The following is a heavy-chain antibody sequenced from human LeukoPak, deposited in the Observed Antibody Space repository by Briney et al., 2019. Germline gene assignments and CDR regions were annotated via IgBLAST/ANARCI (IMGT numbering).Heavy chain of an antibody. V-gene: IGHV3-21*01. CDR1: GFTFSSYS. CDR2: ISSSSSYI. D-gene: IGHD2-2*01. CDR3: ARGSDLCSSTSCYYYYYYYMDV. J-gene: IGHJ6*03. Sequence: PGGSLRLSCAASGFTFSSYSMNWVRQAPGKGLEWVSSISSSSSYIYYADSVKGRFTISRDNAKNSLYLQMNSLRAEDTAVYYCARGSDLCSSTSCYYYYYYYMDVWGKGTTVTVSS.